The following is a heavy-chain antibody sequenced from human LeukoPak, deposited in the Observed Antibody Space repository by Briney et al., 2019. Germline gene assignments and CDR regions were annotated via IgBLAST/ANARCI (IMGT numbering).Heavy chain of an antibody. D-gene: IGHD6-6*01. CDR2: ISGSGGGT. CDR3: AKEAVEYSSSRDAFDI. V-gene: IGHV3-23*01. J-gene: IGHJ3*02. CDR1: GFTFSVHA. Sequence: GGSLRLSCAASGFTFSVHAMSWVRQAPGKGLEWVSGISGSGGGTNYADSVKGRFTVSRDNSKSTLYLQMNSLRAEDTAVYYCAKEAVEYSSSRDAFDIWGQGTMVTVSS.